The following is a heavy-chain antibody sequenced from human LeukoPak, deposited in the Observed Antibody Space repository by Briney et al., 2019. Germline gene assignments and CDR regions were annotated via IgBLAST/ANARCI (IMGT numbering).Heavy chain of an antibody. D-gene: IGHD5-18*01. CDR1: GFTFSSYS. Sequence: GGSLRLSCAASGFTFSSYSMNWIRQAPGKGLEWVSSISSSSSYIYYADSVKGRFTISGDNAKNSLYLQMNSLRAEDTAVYYCARDRKHHNSYGYDYWGQGTLVTVSS. V-gene: IGHV3-21*01. CDR3: ARDRKHHNSYGYDY. J-gene: IGHJ4*02. CDR2: ISSSSSYI.